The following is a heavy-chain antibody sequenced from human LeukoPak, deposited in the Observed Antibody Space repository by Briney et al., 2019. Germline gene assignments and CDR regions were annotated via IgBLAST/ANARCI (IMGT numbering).Heavy chain of an antibody. CDR1: GFTLSSYT. CDR3: GAGGVMGARETDS. Sequence: GGSLRLSCSASGFTLSSYTMGWVRQAPGKGLEVVSTIISGGSTYYPDSMKGRFTISRDNFKNTLDLQMNSLRGEGTAIDYCGAGGVMGARETDSWGQGTLVTVSS. V-gene: IGHV3-23*01. D-gene: IGHD3-16*01. CDR2: IISGGST. J-gene: IGHJ5*01.